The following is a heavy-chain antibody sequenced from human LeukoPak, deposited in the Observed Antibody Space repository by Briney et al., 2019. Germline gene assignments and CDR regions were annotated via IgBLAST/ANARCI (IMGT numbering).Heavy chain of an antibody. CDR1: GGSISSYY. V-gene: IGHV4-59*08. J-gene: IGHJ4*02. Sequence: SETLSLTCTVSGGSISSYYWSWIRQPPGKGLEWIGYIYYSGTTDYNPSLKSRVTISVDTSKNQFSLKLSSVTAADTAVYYCARHPSSGWCPFWDYWGQGALVTVSS. D-gene: IGHD6-19*01. CDR3: ARHPSSGWCPFWDY. CDR2: IYYSGTT.